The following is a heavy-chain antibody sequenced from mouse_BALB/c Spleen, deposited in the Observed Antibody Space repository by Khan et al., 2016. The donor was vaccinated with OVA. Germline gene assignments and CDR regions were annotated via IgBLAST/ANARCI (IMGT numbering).Heavy chain of an antibody. CDR1: GYTFSSYW. CDR3: ARDRIDY. Sequence: VQLQQSGAEQAKPGASVKMSCKTSGYTFSSYWMHWVKQRPGQGLEWIGYINPPSGYTEYNEKFKDKATLSADKSSSTAYMQLTSLTSEDSAVYYSARDRIDYWGQGTTLTVSS. V-gene: IGHV1-7*01. J-gene: IGHJ2*01. CDR2: INPPSGYT.